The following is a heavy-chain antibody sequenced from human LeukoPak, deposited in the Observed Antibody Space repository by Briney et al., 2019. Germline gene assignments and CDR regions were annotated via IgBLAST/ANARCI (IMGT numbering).Heavy chain of an antibody. CDR2: ISRSGGNT. Sequence: GGSLRLSCAASGFTISRSSMHWVRQAPGKGLEFVSAISRSGGNTYYANSVKGRFTISRDASKNTLYLQVGSLRVEDMAVYYCARVGDRSGNGYSHWGQGTLVTVSS. CDR1: GFTISRSS. CDR3: ARVGDRSGNGYSH. V-gene: IGHV3-64*01. D-gene: IGHD2-2*03. J-gene: IGHJ4*02.